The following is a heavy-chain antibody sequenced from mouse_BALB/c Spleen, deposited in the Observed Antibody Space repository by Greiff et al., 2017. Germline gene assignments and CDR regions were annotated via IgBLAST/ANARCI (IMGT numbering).Heavy chain of an antibody. CDR2: IRNKANGYTT. Sequence: EVQVVESGGGLVQPGGSLRLSCATSGFTFTDYYMSWVRQPPGKALEWLGFIRNKANGYTTEYSASVKGRFTISRDNSQSILYLQMNTLRAEDSATYYCARDNRHYYGSSYWGQGTSVTVSS. J-gene: IGHJ4*01. V-gene: IGHV7-3*02. D-gene: IGHD1-1*01. CDR3: ARDNRHYYGSSY. CDR1: GFTFTDYY.